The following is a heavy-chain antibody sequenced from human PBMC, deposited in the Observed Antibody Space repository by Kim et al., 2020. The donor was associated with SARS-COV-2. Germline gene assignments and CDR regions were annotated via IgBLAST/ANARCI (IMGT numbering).Heavy chain of an antibody. CDR1: GFTVSSNY. V-gene: IGHV3-53*01. D-gene: IGHD4-17*01. J-gene: IGHJ4*02. CDR2: IYSGGST. CDR3: AGVYGDYFDY. Sequence: GGSLRLSFAASGFTVSSNYMSWVRQAPGKGLEWVSVIYSGGSTYYADSVKGRFTISRDNSKNTLYLQMNSLRAEDTAVYYCAGVYGDYFDYWGQGTLVTVSS.